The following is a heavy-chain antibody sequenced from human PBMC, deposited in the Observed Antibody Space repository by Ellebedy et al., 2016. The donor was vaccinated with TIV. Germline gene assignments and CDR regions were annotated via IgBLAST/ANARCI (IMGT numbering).Heavy chain of an antibody. CDR1: GFTFNNYW. V-gene: IGHV3-7*01. CDR3: ARDSGSGWYYFDH. D-gene: IGHD6-19*01. Sequence: GESLKISCVASGFTFNNYWMTWVRQAPGKGLECVANIKEDGSEKYYVDSVKGRFTISRDNAKNSLYLQMNSLRTEDTAVYYCARDSGSGWYYFDHWGQGTLVTVSS. J-gene: IGHJ4*02. CDR2: IKEDGSEK.